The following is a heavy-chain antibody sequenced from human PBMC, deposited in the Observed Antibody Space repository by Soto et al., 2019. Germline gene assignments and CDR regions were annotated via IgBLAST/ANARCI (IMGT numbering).Heavy chain of an antibody. J-gene: IGHJ3*02. CDR2: INPSGGST. V-gene: IGHV1-46*01. CDR1: GYTFTGYY. D-gene: IGHD2-15*01. CDR3: ARDRALPGVAATNSEFDAFDI. Sequence: GASVKVSCKASGYTFTGYYMHWVRQAPGQGLEWMGIINPSGGSTSYAQKFQGRVTMTRDTSTSTVYMELSSLRSEDTAVYYCARDRALPGVAATNSEFDAFDIWGQGTMVTVSS.